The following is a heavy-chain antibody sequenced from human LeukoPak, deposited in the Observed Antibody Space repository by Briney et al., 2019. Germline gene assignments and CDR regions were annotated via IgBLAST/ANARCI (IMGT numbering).Heavy chain of an antibody. Sequence: SVKVSCKASGGTFSSYAISWVRQAPGQGLEWMGGIIPIFGTANYAQKFQGRVTITTDESTSTAYMELSSLRSEDTAVYYCARDFPIYCSSTSCYRSGWLDPWGQGTLVTVSS. D-gene: IGHD2-2*01. CDR1: GGTFSSYA. V-gene: IGHV1-69*05. J-gene: IGHJ5*02. CDR2: IIPIFGTA. CDR3: ARDFPIYCSSTSCYRSGWLDP.